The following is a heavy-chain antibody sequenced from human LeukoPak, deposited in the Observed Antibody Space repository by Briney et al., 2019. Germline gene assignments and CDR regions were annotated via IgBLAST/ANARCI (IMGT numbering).Heavy chain of an antibody. V-gene: IGHV3-23*01. D-gene: IGHD1-1*01. Sequence: GGSLGLSCAASRFTFSSYAMSWVRQAPGKGLHWVSTISGSGGSTYYADSVKGRFTISRDNSKNTLYLQMNSLRAEDTAVYYCARRPGLERYYFDYWGQGALVTVSS. CDR2: ISGSGGST. CDR1: RFTFSSYA. CDR3: ARRPGLERYYFDY. J-gene: IGHJ4*02.